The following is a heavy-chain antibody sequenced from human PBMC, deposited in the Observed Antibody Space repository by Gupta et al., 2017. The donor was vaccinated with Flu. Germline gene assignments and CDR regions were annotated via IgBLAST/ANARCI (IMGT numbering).Heavy chain of an antibody. D-gene: IGHD3-22*01. CDR3: ARVRPQSPIDYYDSSGYYQYYFDY. V-gene: IGHV4-61*01. Sequence: QVQLQESGPGLVKPSETLSLTCTVSVGSVSSGSYYWSWIRQPPGKGLEWIGYIYYSGSTNYNPSLKSRVTISVDTSKNQFSLKLSSVTAADTAVYYCARVRPQSPIDYYDSSGYYQYYFDYWGQGTLVTVSS. CDR1: VGSVSSGSYY. J-gene: IGHJ4*02. CDR2: IYYSGST.